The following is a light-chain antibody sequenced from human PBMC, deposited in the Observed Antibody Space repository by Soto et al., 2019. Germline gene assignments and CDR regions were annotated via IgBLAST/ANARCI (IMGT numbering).Light chain of an antibody. V-gene: IGKV1-5*03. CDR3: QQYNSYPVT. CDR1: QSISSW. CDR2: KAS. J-gene: IGKJ4*01. Sequence: DIPMTQSPSTLSVSVGDRVTVTCRASQSISSWLAWYQQKPGKAPQVLIYKASTLESGVPSRFSGSGSGTEFTLTISSLQPDDFATYYCQQYNSYPVTFGGGTKVEIK.